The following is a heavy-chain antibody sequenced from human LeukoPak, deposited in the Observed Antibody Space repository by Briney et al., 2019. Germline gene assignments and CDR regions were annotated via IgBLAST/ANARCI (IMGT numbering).Heavy chain of an antibody. V-gene: IGHV1-46*01. J-gene: IGHJ4*02. CDR1: GYTFASYY. D-gene: IGHD3-10*01. CDR3: ARDGGGRSFGELSVY. CDR2: INPSGGST. Sequence: ASVKVSCKASGYTFASYYMHWVRQAPGQGLEWMGIINPSGGSTSYARKFQGRVTMTRDTSTSTVYMELSSLRSEDTAVYYCARDGGGRSFGELSVYWGQGTLVTVSS.